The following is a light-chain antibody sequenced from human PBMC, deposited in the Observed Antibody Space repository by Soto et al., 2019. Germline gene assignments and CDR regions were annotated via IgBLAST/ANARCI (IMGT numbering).Light chain of an antibody. Sequence: QSALTQPPSASGSPGQSVTISCTGTSSDVGAYNYVSWYQQYPGKAPKLMIYEVTKRPSGVPDRFSGSKSGNTASLTVSGLQAEDEPEYYCAPYVGNDIGVFGGGTKVTVL. CDR3: APYVGNDIGV. J-gene: IGLJ3*02. V-gene: IGLV2-8*01. CDR1: SSDVGAYNY. CDR2: EVT.